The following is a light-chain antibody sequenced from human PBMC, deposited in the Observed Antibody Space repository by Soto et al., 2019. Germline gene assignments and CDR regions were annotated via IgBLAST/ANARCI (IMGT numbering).Light chain of an antibody. Sequence: EIVMTQSPATLAVSPGERSTLSCRASQSVSSNLAWYQQKPGQAPRLLIYGASTRATGIPARFSGSGSGTDFTLTISSLEPEDFAVYYCQQRSNWPPITFGQGTRLENK. V-gene: IGKV3-11*01. J-gene: IGKJ5*01. CDR3: QQRSNWPPIT. CDR2: GAS. CDR1: QSVSSN.